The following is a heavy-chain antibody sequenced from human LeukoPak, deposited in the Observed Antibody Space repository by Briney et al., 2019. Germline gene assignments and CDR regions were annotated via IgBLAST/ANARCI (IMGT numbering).Heavy chain of an antibody. CDR1: GASLSSNY. V-gene: IGHV4-4*07. Sequence: SETLSLTCTISGASLSSNYGSRIRQPAGKGLEWIGRIYTSGSTDYNPSLESRVTMSVDTSKNQFSLKLSSVTAADTAVYYCARLNIHNRLDPWGQGTLVTVSS. CDR2: IYTSGST. J-gene: IGHJ5*02. CDR3: ARLNIHNRLDP. D-gene: IGHD2/OR15-2a*01.